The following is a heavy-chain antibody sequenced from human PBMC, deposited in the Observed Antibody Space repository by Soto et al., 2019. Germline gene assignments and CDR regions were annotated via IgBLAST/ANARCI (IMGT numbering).Heavy chain of an antibody. Sequence: GGSLRLSCAASGFIFSAYNINWVRQAPGKGLEWISYISTSSRTIYYADSVKGRFTISRDNARNSVYLQMNSLRDEDTAVYYCAREIAEADFVYWGQGALVTVSS. J-gene: IGHJ4*02. D-gene: IGHD6-13*01. V-gene: IGHV3-48*02. CDR3: AREIAEADFVY. CDR1: GFIFSAYN. CDR2: ISTSSRTI.